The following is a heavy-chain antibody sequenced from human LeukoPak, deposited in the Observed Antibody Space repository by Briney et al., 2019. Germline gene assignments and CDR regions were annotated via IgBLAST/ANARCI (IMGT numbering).Heavy chain of an antibody. D-gene: IGHD6-19*01. Sequence: SETLSLTCTVSGGSISSSSYYWGWIRQPPGKGLEWIGSIYHSGSTYYNPSLKSRVTISVDTSKNQFSLKLSSVTAADTAVYYCARQTSGFFSFDYWGQGTLVTVSS. CDR2: IYHSGST. J-gene: IGHJ4*02. V-gene: IGHV4-39*01. CDR1: GGSISSSSYY. CDR3: ARQTSGFFSFDY.